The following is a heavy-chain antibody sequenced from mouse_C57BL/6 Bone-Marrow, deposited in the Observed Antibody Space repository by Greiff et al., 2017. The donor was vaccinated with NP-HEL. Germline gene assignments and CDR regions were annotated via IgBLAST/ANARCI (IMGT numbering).Heavy chain of an antibody. CDR1: GSTFTSYG. D-gene: IGHD1-1*01. CDR3: ARWVFYGSSSFAY. Sequence: QVQLKESGAELARPGASVKLSCKASGSTFTSYGLSWVKQRTGQGLEWIGEIYPRSGNTYDNGTCKGKGTLTADKSSSRAYMVLRSLTSEDSAVYFCARWVFYGSSSFAYWGQGTLVTVSA. J-gene: IGHJ3*01. CDR2: IYPRSGNT. V-gene: IGHV1-81*01.